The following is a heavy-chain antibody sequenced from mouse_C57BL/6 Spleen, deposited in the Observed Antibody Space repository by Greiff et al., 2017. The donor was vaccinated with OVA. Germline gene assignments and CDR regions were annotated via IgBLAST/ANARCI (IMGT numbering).Heavy chain of an antibody. CDR1: GYTFTSYW. Sequence: QVQLKQSGAELVRPGSSVKLSCKASGYTFTSYWMDWVKQRPGQGLEWIGNIYPSDSETHYNQKFKDKATLTVDKSSSTAYMQLSSLTSEDSAVYYCARRGVYDGYYPFDYWGQGTTLTVSS. V-gene: IGHV1-61*01. D-gene: IGHD2-3*01. J-gene: IGHJ2*01. CDR2: IYPSDSET. CDR3: ARRGVYDGYYPFDY.